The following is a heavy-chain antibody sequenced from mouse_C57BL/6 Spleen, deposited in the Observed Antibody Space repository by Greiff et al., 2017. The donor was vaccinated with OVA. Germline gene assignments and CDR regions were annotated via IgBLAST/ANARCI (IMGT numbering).Heavy chain of an antibody. Sequence: VQLQQSGAELVRPGTSVKVSCKASGYALTNYLIEWVKQRPGQGLEWIGVINPGSGGTNYNEKFKGKATLTADKSSSTAYMQLSSLTSEDSAVYVCARGYYGSSSHFDYWGQGTTLTVSS. D-gene: IGHD1-1*01. J-gene: IGHJ2*01. CDR3: ARGYYGSSSHFDY. V-gene: IGHV1-54*01. CDR2: INPGSGGT. CDR1: GYALTNYL.